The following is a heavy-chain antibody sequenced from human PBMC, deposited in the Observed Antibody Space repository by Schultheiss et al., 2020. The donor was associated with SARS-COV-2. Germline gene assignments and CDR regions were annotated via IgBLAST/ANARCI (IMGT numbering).Heavy chain of an antibody. CDR2: IYPADSNT. J-gene: IGHJ4*02. D-gene: IGHD3-22*01. CDR3: ARRQPYDSSGGGPDY. Sequence: GESLKISCKGSGYSFASYWLGWVRQKPGKGLEWMGIIYPADSNTKYSPSFQGQVTMSVDNSITTAYVQWSSLKASDTATYYCARRQPYDSSGGGPDYWGQGTLVTVSS. CDR1: GYSFASYW. V-gene: IGHV5-51*01.